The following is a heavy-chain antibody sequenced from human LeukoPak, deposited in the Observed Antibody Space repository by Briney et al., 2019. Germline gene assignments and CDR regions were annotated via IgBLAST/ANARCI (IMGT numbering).Heavy chain of an antibody. CDR1: VYTFTVYY. V-gene: IGHV1-2*02. CDR3: APLNLGYCSSTSCRGGY. CDR2: SNPNSGGT. J-gene: IGHJ4*02. D-gene: IGHD2-2*01. Sequence: ASVSLSSTPSVYTFTVYYMHWVRQAPGQGLEWMGWSNPNSGGTNYTQKFQGRVTITRDTSISTAYMELSRLRSDDTAVYYCAPLNLGYCSSTSCRGGYWGQGTLVTVSS.